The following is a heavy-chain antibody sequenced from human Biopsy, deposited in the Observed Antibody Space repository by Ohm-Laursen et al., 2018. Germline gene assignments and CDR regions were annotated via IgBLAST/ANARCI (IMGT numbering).Heavy chain of an antibody. Sequence: SLRLSCAAFGFTFDDYVMHWVRQAPGEGLEWVSGISWDGGSEGYADSVKGRFTISRDNAKNSLFLQMNSLTTEDTALYYCVRGYSSSWSGYLDHWGQGTLVTVSS. CDR1: GFTFDDYV. D-gene: IGHD3-3*01. CDR3: VRGYSSSWSGYLDH. V-gene: IGHV3-9*01. J-gene: IGHJ4*02. CDR2: ISWDGGSE.